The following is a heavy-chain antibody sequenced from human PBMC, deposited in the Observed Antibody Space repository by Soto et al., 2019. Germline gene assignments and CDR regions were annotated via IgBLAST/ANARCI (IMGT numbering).Heavy chain of an antibody. D-gene: IGHD3-22*01. V-gene: IGHV5-10-1*04. CDR1: GYSFTSYW. J-gene: IGHJ4*02. CDR2: INPSDSYT. Sequence: PGESLKISCKGSGYSFTSYWITWVRQMPGKGLEWMGRINPSDSYTNYSPSFQGQVTISADKSISTAYLQWSSLKASDTAMYYCARGVEYYYDSSGYYPFDDWGQGTLVTVSS. CDR3: ARGVEYYYDSSGYYPFDD.